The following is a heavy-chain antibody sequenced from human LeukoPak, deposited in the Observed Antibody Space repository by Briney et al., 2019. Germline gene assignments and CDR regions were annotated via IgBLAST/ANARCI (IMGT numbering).Heavy chain of an antibody. V-gene: IGHV3-7*03. CDR3: ARESHSSGWYLDY. Sequence: GGSLRLSCAASGFTFSSCWLSWVRQAPGMGLEWVASIKQDGSEKYYVDSVKGRFTISRDNAKNSLYLQMNSLRAEDTAVYYCARESHSSGWYLDYWGQGTLVTVSS. CDR1: GFTFSSCW. J-gene: IGHJ4*02. CDR2: IKQDGSEK. D-gene: IGHD6-19*01.